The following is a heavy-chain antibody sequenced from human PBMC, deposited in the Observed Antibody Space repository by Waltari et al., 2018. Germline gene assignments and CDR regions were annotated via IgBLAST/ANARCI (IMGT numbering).Heavy chain of an antibody. Sequence: QVDLVQSGPEVKKPGASVKVSCKTSGYIFNDYYIHWVRRAPGQGLEWMGWINPTGGATYYAPKLRDRVTISTDTSIGTVYMHLTSLTSDDTALYFCARLSEYWGQGTLITVSS. CDR2: INPTGGAT. CDR1: GYIFNDYY. CDR3: ARLSEY. V-gene: IGHV1-2*02. J-gene: IGHJ1*01.